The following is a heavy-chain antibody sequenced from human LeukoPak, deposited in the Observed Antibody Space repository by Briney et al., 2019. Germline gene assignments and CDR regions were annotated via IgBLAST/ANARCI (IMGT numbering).Heavy chain of an antibody. V-gene: IGHV3-21*01. CDR1: GFTLSTYR. J-gene: IGHJ6*03. CDR2: ISSSSSYI. D-gene: IGHD3-10*01. Sequence: GGSLRLSCAASGFTLSTYRMNWVRQAPGKGLEWVSSISSSSSYIYYADSIKGRFTISRDNAKNSLYLQMNSLRAEDTAVYYCARDSITMVRGVIDYYMDVWGKGTTVTVSS. CDR3: ARDSITMVRGVIDYYMDV.